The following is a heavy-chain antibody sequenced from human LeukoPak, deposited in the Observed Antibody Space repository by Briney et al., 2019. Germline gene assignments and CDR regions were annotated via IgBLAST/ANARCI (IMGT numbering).Heavy chain of an antibody. D-gene: IGHD2-21*01. CDR2: INPSGGST. Sequence: GASVKVSCRASGYSFTSYDINWVRRAPGQGLEWMGIINPSGGSTSYAQKFQGRVTMTRDTSTSTVYMELSSLRSEDTAVYYCARVWSLNLQNRAWFDPWGQGTLVTVSS. J-gene: IGHJ5*02. V-gene: IGHV1-46*01. CDR1: GYSFTSYD. CDR3: ARVWSLNLQNRAWFDP.